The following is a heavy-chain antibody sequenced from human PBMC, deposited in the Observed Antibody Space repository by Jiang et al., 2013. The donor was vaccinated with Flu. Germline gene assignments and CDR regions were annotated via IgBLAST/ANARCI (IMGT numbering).Heavy chain of an antibody. CDR1: GGSISGYY. Sequence: PGLVKPSETLSLTCTVSGGSISGYYWSWIRQHPGKGLEWIGYIYYSGSTYXNPSLKSRVTISVDTSKNQFSLKLSSVTAADTAVYYCARGGRLGFLEWPTGGWFDPWGQGTLVTVSS. J-gene: IGHJ5*02. V-gene: IGHV4-31*03. D-gene: IGHD3-3*01. CDR2: IYYSGST. CDR3: ARGGRLGFLEWPTGGWFDP.